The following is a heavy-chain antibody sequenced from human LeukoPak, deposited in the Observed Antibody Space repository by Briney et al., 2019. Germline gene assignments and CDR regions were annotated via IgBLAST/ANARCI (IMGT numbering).Heavy chain of an antibody. D-gene: IGHD5-12*01. V-gene: IGHV3-30*03. CDR2: ISYDGSNK. Sequence: PGGSLRLSCAASGFTFSSYGMHWVRQAPGKGLEWVAVISYDGSNKYYADSVKGRFTISRDNAKKSLSLQMNSLRAEDTAVYYCARDHRDHSGYGRGFDYWGQGTLVTVSS. CDR3: ARDHRDHSGYGRGFDY. J-gene: IGHJ4*02. CDR1: GFTFSSYG.